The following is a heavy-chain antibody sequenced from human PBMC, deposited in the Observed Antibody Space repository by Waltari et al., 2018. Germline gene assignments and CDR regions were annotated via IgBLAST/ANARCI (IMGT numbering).Heavy chain of an antibody. CDR3: ARPGRVGGGSRMGLDY. CDR2: FSYNGNT. V-gene: IGHV4-39*01. J-gene: IGHJ4*02. CDR1: GGSISSTSYY. D-gene: IGHD2-15*01. Sequence: QLQLQESGPGLVKPSETLSLTCSVSGGSISSTSYYWGWIRQPPGKGLEWIGSFSYNGNTYYTPSLKSRITISVDTSKNQFSLQLRSVTAADTATYYCARPGRVGGGSRMGLDYWGQGTLVAVSS.